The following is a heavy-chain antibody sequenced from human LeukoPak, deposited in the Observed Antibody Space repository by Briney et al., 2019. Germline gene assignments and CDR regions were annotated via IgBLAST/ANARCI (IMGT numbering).Heavy chain of an antibody. CDR2: IYHSGST. J-gene: IGHJ5*02. D-gene: IGHD2-2*01. Sequence: SETLSLTCTVSGYSISSGYYWGWIRQPPGKGLEWIGSIYHSGSTYYNPSLKSRVTISVDTSKNQFSLKLSSVTAADTAVYYCARSLPTQGWFDPWGQGTLVTVSS. CDR3: ARSLPTQGWFDP. V-gene: IGHV4-38-2*02. CDR1: GYSISSGYY.